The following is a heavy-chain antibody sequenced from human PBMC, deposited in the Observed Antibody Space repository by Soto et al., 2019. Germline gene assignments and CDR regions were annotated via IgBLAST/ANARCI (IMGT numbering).Heavy chain of an antibody. V-gene: IGHV1-46*01. CDR2: INPSGGST. CDR1: GYTFTSYY. D-gene: IGHD6-19*01. J-gene: IGHJ4*02. CDR3: ARDLNSGWPRDY. Sequence: ASVKVSCKSSGYTFTSYYMHCVRQAPGQGLEWMGIINPSGGSTSYAQKFQGRVTMTRDTSTSTVYMELSSLRSEDTAVYYCARDLNSGWPRDYWGQGTLVTVSS.